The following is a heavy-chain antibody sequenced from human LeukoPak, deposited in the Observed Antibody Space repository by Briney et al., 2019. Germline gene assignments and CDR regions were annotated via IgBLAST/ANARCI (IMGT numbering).Heavy chain of an antibody. CDR3: ARTIDY. Sequence: PGGSLRLSCAAPGFTVSNNYMTWVRQAPGKGLEWVSVIYSGGSTYYADSVKGRFTISRDNSKNTLYLQMNSLRAEDTAVYYCARTIDYWGQGTLVTVSS. V-gene: IGHV3-66*02. CDR2: IYSGGST. CDR1: GFTVSNNY. J-gene: IGHJ4*02.